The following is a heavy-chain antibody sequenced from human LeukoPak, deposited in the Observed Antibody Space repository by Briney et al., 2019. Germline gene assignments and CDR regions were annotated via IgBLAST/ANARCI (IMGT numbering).Heavy chain of an antibody. V-gene: IGHV3-21*01. Sequence: GGSLRLSCAASGFTFSSYSMNWVRQAPGKGLEWVSSISSSSSYIYYADSVKGRFTISRDNTKNSLYLQMNSLRAEDTAVYYCARDQRTELGSGAYYYDSSDAFDIWGQGTMVTVSS. J-gene: IGHJ3*02. CDR1: GFTFSSYS. CDR2: ISSSSSYI. CDR3: ARDQRTELGSGAYYYDSSDAFDI. D-gene: IGHD3-22*01.